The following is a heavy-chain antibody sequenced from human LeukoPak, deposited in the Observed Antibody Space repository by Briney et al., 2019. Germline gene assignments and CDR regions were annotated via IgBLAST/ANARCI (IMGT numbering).Heavy chain of an antibody. Sequence: ASVKVSCKASGYTFTGYYMHWVRQAPGQGLEWMGSINPNSGGTNYAQKFQGRVTMTRDTSISTAYMELSRLRSDDTAVYYCARDSIVVVPAAIYYYYGMDVWGQGTTVTVSS. CDR1: GYTFTGYY. J-gene: IGHJ6*02. CDR2: INPNSGGT. CDR3: ARDSIVVVPAAIYYYYGMDV. V-gene: IGHV1-2*02. D-gene: IGHD2-2*01.